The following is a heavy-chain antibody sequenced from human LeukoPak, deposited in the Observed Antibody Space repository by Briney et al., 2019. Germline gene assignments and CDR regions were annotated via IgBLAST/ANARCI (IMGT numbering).Heavy chain of an antibody. Sequence: PGGSLGLSCAASGFSFSSYWISWVRQAPGKGLEWVANIKEDGSEKYYVDSVNGRFTISRDNVKNSLYLQMNSLRAEDTAVYYCARDRGWLQFDYWGQRTLVTVSS. CDR3: ARDRGWLQFDY. J-gene: IGHJ4*02. V-gene: IGHV3-7*01. CDR1: GFSFSSYW. D-gene: IGHD5-24*01. CDR2: IKEDGSEK.